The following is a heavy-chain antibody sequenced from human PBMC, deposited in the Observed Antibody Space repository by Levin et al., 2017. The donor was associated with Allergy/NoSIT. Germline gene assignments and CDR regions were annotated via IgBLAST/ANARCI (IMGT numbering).Heavy chain of an antibody. CDR3: ASPLTQVGATLDY. CDR2: ISSSSSYI. CDR1: GFTFSSYS. Sequence: GGSLRLSCAASGFTFSSYSMNWVRQAPGKGLEWVSSISSSSSYIYYADSVKGRFTISRDNAKNSLYLQMNSLRAEDTAVYYCASPLTQVGATLDYWGQGTLVTVSS. V-gene: IGHV3-21*01. J-gene: IGHJ4*02. D-gene: IGHD1-26*01.